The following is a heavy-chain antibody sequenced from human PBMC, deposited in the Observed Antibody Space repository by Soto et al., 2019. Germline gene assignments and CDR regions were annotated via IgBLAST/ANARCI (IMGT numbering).Heavy chain of an antibody. J-gene: IGHJ4*02. V-gene: IGHV4-30-4*01. CDR3: ASLQPAALMFDY. CDR2: IYYSGST. Sequence: KTSETLSLTCTVSGGSISSGDYYWSWIRQPPGKGLEWIGYIYYSGSTYYNPSLKSRVTISVDTSKNQFSLKLSSVTAADTAVYYCASLQPAALMFDYWGQGTLVTVSS. D-gene: IGHD2-2*01. CDR1: GGSISSGDYY.